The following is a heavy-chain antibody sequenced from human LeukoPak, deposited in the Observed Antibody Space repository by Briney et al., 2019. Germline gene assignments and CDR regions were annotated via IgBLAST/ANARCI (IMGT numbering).Heavy chain of an antibody. Sequence: SETLSLTCTVSGGSISSSSYYWGWIRQPPGKGLEWIGSIYYSGSTYYNPSLKSRVTISVDTSKNQFSLKLSSVTAADTAVYYCARGRPYPGATMGFDYWGQGTLVTVSS. CDR2: IYYSGST. D-gene: IGHD1-26*01. CDR1: GGSISSSSYY. CDR3: ARGRPYPGATMGFDY. J-gene: IGHJ4*02. V-gene: IGHV4-39*07.